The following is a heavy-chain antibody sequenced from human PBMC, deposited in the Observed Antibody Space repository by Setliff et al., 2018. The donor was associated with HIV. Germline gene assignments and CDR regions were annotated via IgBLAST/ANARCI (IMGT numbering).Heavy chain of an antibody. V-gene: IGHV4-61*02. D-gene: IGHD6-6*01. CDR2: TYTSENT. CDR3: AREYSSSSANWYFDL. CDR1: NGSINSGSYY. J-gene: IGHJ2*01. Sequence: SETLSLTCTVSNGSINSGSYYWSWIRQPAGKRLEWIGRTYTSENTNYNPSFKSRVTISVDVSKNQFYLTLSSVTAAATAVYYCAREYSSSSANWYFDLWGRGTLVTVSS.